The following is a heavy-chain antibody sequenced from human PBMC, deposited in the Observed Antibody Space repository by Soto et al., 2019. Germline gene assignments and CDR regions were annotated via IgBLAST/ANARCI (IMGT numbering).Heavy chain of an antibody. CDR2: IYYSGST. CDR1: GGSISSGGYY. V-gene: IGHV4-31*03. D-gene: IGHD3-22*01. Sequence: SETLSLTCTVSGGSISSGGYYWSWIRQHPGKGLEWIGYIYYSGSTYCNPSLKSRVTISVDTSKNQFSLKLSSVTAADTAVYYCARDRRYYYDSSGYRDTYYYYGMDVWGQGTTVTVSS. J-gene: IGHJ6*02. CDR3: ARDRRYYYDSSGYRDTYYYYGMDV.